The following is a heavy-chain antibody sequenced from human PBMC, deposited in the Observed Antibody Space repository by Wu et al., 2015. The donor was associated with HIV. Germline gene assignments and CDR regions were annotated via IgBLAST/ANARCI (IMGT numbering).Heavy chain of an antibody. D-gene: IGHD2-21*01. CDR1: GYTFTKYY. Sequence: QVQLVQSGAEVKKPGASVKISCKTSGYTFTKYYLHWVRQAPGQGPEWLGVVDPSGLSTTYTQKLQGRLTMTSDTSTSTVNMELSSLRSDDTAVYFCATDRFYAADCGDCFPPFGYWGQGSLVTVSS. CDR3: ATDRFYAADCGDCFPPFGY. V-gene: IGHV1-46*01. CDR2: VDPSGLST. J-gene: IGHJ4*02.